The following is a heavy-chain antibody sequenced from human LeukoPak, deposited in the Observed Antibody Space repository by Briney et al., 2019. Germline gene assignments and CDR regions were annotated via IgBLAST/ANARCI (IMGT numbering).Heavy chain of an antibody. D-gene: IGHD1-26*01. CDR1: GFTLDDHG. J-gene: IGHJ6*03. CDR3: ARLGGPDYYFYYYMDV. V-gene: IGHV3-20*04. CDR2: INWNGDGT. Sequence: GGSLRLSCAASGFTLDDHGMSWVRQAPGKGLEWVSGINWNGDGTGYADSVKGRFTISRDNAKNPLYLQMNSLRAEDTALYYCARLGGPDYYFYYYMDVWGKGTTVTVSS.